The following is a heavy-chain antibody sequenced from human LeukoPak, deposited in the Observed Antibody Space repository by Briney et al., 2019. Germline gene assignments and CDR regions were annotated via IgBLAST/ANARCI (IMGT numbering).Heavy chain of an antibody. J-gene: IGHJ4*02. CDR2: IYSGGST. CDR3: ASSCSSTSCYNLREYYFDY. D-gene: IGHD2-2*02. V-gene: IGHV3-53*01. Sequence: GGSLRLSCAASGLTVSSNYMSWVRQAPGKGLEWVSVIYSGGSTYYADSVKGRFTISRDNSKNTLYLQMNSLRAEDTAVYYCASSCSSTSCYNLREYYFDYWGQGTLVTVSS. CDR1: GLTVSSNY.